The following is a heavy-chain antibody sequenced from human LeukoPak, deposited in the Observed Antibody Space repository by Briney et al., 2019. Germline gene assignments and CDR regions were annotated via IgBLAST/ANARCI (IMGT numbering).Heavy chain of an antibody. D-gene: IGHD4-17*01. Sequence: AASVKVSCKASGYTFTSYDINWVRQATGQGLEWMGWMNPNSGNTGYAQKFQGRVTMTRNTSISTAYMELSSLRSEDTAVYYCARGDSTVTLYYFDYWGQGTLVTVSS. CDR1: GYTFTSYD. J-gene: IGHJ4*02. CDR2: MNPNSGNT. CDR3: ARGDSTVTLYYFDY. V-gene: IGHV1-8*01.